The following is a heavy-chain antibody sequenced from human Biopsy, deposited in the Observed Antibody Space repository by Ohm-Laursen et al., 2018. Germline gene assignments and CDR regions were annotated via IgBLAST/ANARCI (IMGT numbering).Heavy chain of an antibody. Sequence: GTLSLTCAVYGGSFRGFFLSLVRPTPREGVGWVGEINHRGSTNYKPSLDSRVAISADTSKNQFSLNLYSVTAADTAVYFCARGLPRIAPMVRGRRTWFDPWGQGTLVTVSS. CDR2: INHRGST. J-gene: IGHJ5*02. CDR1: GGSFRGFF. V-gene: IGHV4-34*01. D-gene: IGHD3-10*01. CDR3: ARGLPRIAPMVRGRRTWFDP.